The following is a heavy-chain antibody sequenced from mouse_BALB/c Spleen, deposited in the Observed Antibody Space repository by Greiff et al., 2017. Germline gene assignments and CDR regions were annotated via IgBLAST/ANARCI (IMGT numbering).Heavy chain of an antibody. D-gene: IGHD2-10*02. Sequence: VQLQQSGAELVRPGTSVKVSCKASGYAFTNYLIEWVKQRPGQGLEWIGVINPGSGGTNYNEKFKGKATLTADKSSSTAYMQLSSLTSDDSAVYFCANQYGRWFGYWGQGTLVTVSA. CDR1: GYAFTNYL. CDR3: ANQYGRWFGY. CDR2: INPGSGGT. J-gene: IGHJ3*01. V-gene: IGHV1-54*01.